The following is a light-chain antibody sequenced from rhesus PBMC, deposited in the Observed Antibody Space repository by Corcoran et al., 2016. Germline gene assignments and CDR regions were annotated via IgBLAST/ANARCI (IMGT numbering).Light chain of an antibody. Sequence: DIQMTQSPSSLSASLGDRVTITCQASQDIRNHLAWYQQKPGKVPNLLIYQASTLQNGVPSRFSGIGCGTEFTLTISSLQSEDFATYYCQQYNSLPRTFGQGTKVEIK. CDR2: QAS. V-gene: IGKV1-25*01. J-gene: IGKJ1*01. CDR3: QQYNSLPRT. CDR1: QDIRNH.